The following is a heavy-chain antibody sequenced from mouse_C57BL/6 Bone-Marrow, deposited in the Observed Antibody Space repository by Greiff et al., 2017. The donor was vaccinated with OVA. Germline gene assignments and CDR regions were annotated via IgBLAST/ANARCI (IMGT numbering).Heavy chain of an antibody. V-gene: IGHV1-47*01. D-gene: IGHD2-5*01. CDR2: FHPYNDDT. Sequence: QVQLKESGAELVKPGASVKMSCKASGYTFTTYPIEWMKQNHGKSLEWIGNFHPYNDDTKYNEKFKGKATLTVEKSSSTVYLELSRLTSDDSAVYYCAVMRSNSSWFAYWGQGTLVTVSA. J-gene: IGHJ3*01. CDR3: AVMRSNSSWFAY. CDR1: GYTFTTYP.